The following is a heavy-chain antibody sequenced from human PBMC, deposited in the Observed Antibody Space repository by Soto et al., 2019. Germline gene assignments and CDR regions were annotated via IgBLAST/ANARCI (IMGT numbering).Heavy chain of an antibody. Sequence: EVQLVESGGGLVKPGGSLRLSCAASGFTFSSYSMNWVRQAPGKGLEWVSSISSSSSYIYYADSVKGRFTISRDNAKNSLYLQMNSLRAEDTAVYYCARGRHIVVVTASHDDAFDIWGQGTMVTVSS. J-gene: IGHJ3*02. D-gene: IGHD2-21*02. CDR3: ARGRHIVVVTASHDDAFDI. V-gene: IGHV3-21*01. CDR1: GFTFSSYS. CDR2: ISSSSSYI.